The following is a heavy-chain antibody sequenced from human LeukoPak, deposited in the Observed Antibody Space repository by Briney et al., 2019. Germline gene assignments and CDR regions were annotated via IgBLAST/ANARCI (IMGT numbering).Heavy chain of an antibody. CDR1: GYTLTGHY. V-gene: IGHV1-2*02. J-gene: IGHJ6*02. D-gene: IGHD2-2*01. CDR3: ARGRGYCSSTSCYSYYYYGMDV. Sequence: ASVKVSSKASGYTLTGHYMHWGRQAPGKGLEWMGWINPNSGGTNYGQKFQGRVTMTRDTSISTAYMELSRLRSDDTAVYYCARGRGYCSSTSCYSYYYYGMDVWGQGTTVTVSS. CDR2: INPNSGGT.